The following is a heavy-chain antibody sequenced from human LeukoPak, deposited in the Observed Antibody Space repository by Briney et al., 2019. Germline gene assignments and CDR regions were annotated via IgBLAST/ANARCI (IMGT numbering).Heavy chain of an antibody. D-gene: IGHD3-22*01. V-gene: IGHV3-64*01. CDR3: VREAYYDSSGLFDY. CDR1: GFTFSSYA. CDR2: ISSNGDST. Sequence: GGSLRLPCAASGFTFSSYAMHWVRQAPGKGLEYVSAISSNGDSTYYANSVKGRFSISRDNSKNTLYLQMGSLRAEDMAVYYCVREAYYDSSGLFDYWGQGTLVTVSS. J-gene: IGHJ4*02.